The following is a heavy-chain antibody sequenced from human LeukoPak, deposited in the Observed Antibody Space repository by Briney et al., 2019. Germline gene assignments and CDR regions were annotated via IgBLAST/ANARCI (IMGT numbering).Heavy chain of an antibody. Sequence: GGSLRLSCAASGFDFSTYAMHWVRQAPGKGLEWVAVVSYDGSNQDYTESVKGRFIISRDDSKTTMYLQMNSLRVDDTALYYCARGPDPVVRGPRRAFDLWGQGTMVTVSS. CDR2: VSYDGSNQ. V-gene: IGHV3-30-3*01. CDR1: GFDFSTYA. D-gene: IGHD3-10*01. CDR3: ARGPDPVVRGPRRAFDL. J-gene: IGHJ3*01.